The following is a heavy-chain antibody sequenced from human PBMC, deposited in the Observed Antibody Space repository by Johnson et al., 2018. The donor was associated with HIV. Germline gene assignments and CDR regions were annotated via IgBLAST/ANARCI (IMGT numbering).Heavy chain of an antibody. Sequence: VQLVESGGSVVRPGGSLRLSCAASGFTFSSYWMSWVRQAPGTGLEWVANIKQDGSEQYYVDSVKGRFTVSRENAKNSLYLQLNSLRAEDTAVYYCARGFGDTAMGDEAFDMWGQGTMVTVSS. J-gene: IGHJ3*02. CDR2: IKQDGSEQ. D-gene: IGHD5-18*01. V-gene: IGHV3-7*05. CDR1: GFTFSSYW. CDR3: ARGFGDTAMGDEAFDM.